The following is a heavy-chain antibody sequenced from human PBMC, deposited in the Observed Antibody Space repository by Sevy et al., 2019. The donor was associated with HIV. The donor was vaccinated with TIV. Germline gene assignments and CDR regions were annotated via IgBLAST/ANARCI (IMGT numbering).Heavy chain of an antibody. J-gene: IGHJ4*01. CDR3: ARGFDDYIWGSYRPYFDY. CDR2: IYYSGST. V-gene: IGHV4-59*01. CDR1: GGSMSSYY. D-gene: IGHD3-16*02. Sequence: SETLSLTCTVSGGSMSSYYWSWIRQPPGKGLERIGYIYYSGSTNYNPSPNSRVTISVDTSKNQFSLKLSSVTASDTAVYYCARGFDDYIWGSYRPYFDYWGHGTLVTVSS.